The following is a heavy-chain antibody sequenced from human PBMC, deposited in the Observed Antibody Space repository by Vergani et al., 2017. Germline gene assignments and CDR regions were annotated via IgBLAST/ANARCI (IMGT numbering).Heavy chain of an antibody. Sequence: EVQLLESGGGLVQPGGSLRLSCAASGFTFSSYAMSWVRQAPGKGLEWVSAISGSGGSTYYADSVKGRFTISRDNSKNKLYLQMNSLRAEDTAVYYCAXDHCSSTSCYQFGYFQHWGQGTLVTVSS. V-gene: IGHV3-23*01. J-gene: IGHJ1*01. CDR2: ISGSGGST. CDR3: AXDHCSSTSCYQFGYFQH. CDR1: GFTFSSYA. D-gene: IGHD2-2*01.